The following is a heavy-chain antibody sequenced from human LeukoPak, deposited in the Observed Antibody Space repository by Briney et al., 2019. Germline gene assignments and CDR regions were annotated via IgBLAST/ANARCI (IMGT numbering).Heavy chain of an antibody. Sequence: PGGSLRLSCAVSGFTFSSYPMSWVRQAPGKGREWVSTLSGSGTSTYYADSVKGRFTISRDNSKNTLYLQMNILRAEDTAVYYCAKSATITMILMVLSDEFYFDSWGQGTLVTVSS. CDR2: LSGSGTST. J-gene: IGHJ4*02. CDR3: AKSATITMILMVLSDEFYFDS. D-gene: IGHD3-22*01. V-gene: IGHV3-23*01. CDR1: GFTFSSYP.